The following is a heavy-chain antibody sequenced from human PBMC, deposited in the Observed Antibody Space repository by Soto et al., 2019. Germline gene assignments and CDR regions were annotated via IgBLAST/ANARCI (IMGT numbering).Heavy chain of an antibody. CDR3: ASWASTLGGYGVSWFDP. Sequence: HPGGSLRLSCAAPGFTFSSYAMHWVRQAPGKGLEWVAVISYDGTNKYYADSVKGRFTISRDNSKNTMYLQMNSLRVEDTAVYYCASWASTLGGYGVSWFDPWGQGTLVTVSS. V-gene: IGHV3-30-3*01. D-gene: IGHD5-12*01. CDR2: ISYDGTNK. CDR1: GFTFSSYA. J-gene: IGHJ5*02.